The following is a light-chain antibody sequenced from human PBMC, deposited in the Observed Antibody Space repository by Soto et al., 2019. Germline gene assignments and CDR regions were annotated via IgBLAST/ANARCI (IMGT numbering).Light chain of an antibody. CDR2: AAS. J-gene: IGKJ1*01. V-gene: IGKV1-8*01. CDR3: QPYYSYPPWT. CDR1: QGISGY. Sequence: IQMTQSPSTLSGSVGDRATITCRASQGISGYLAWYQQKPGKAPKLLIYAASTLQSGVPSRFSGSGSGTDFTLTISCLQSEDFATYYCQPYYSYPPWTFGQGTKVDIK.